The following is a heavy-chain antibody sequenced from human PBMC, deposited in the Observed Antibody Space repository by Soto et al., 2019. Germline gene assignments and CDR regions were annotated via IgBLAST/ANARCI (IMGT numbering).Heavy chain of an antibody. CDR2: ISYDGSNK. CDR1: GFTFSSYA. CDR3: ARDRSDTMTADRDAFDI. D-gene: IGHD3-22*01. J-gene: IGHJ3*02. Sequence: QVQLVESGGGVVQPGRSLRLSCAASGFTFSSYAMHWVRQAPGKGLEWVAVISYDGSNKYYADSVKGRFTISRDNSKNTRYLQMNSLRAEDTAVYYCARDRSDTMTADRDAFDIWGQGTMVTVSS. V-gene: IGHV3-30-3*01.